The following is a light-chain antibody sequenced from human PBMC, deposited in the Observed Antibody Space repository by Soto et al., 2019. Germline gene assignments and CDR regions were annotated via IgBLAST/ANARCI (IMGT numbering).Light chain of an antibody. CDR1: QSVSSY. J-gene: IGKJ3*01. CDR2: DAS. Sequence: EIVLTQSPATLSLSPGERATLSCRASQSVSSYLAWYQQKPGQAPRLLIYDASNRATGITARFSGSGSGTDFTLTISNLEHEDFEVYYCQQRRNWLFGPGTKVDIK. CDR3: QQRRNWL. V-gene: IGKV3-11*01.